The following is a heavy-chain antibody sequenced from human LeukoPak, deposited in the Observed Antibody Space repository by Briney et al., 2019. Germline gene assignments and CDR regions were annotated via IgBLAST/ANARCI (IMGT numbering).Heavy chain of an antibody. J-gene: IGHJ3*02. D-gene: IGHD6-19*01. CDR3: AKLPDGYSSGSDAFDI. V-gene: IGHV3-30*18. CDR1: GFTFSSYG. Sequence: GRSLRLSCAASGFTFSSYGMHWVRQAPGKGLEWVAVISYDGSNKYYADSVKGRFAISRDNSKNTLYLQMNSLRAEDTAVYYCAKLPDGYSSGSDAFDIWGQGTMVTVSS. CDR2: ISYDGSNK.